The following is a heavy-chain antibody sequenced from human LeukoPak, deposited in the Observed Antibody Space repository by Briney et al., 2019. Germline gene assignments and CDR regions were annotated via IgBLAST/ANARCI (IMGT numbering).Heavy chain of an antibody. D-gene: IGHD1/OR15-1a*01. J-gene: IGHJ3*02. Sequence: GESLKISCKGSGYSFTSYWIGWVRQMPGKGLEWMGIIYPGDSDTRYSPSFQGQVTISADKSISTAYLQWSSLKASDTAMYYCARQPHEGVTTKNAFDIWAKGQWSPSLQ. CDR2: IYPGDSDT. CDR3: ARQPHEGVTTKNAFDI. V-gene: IGHV5-51*01. CDR1: GYSFTSYW.